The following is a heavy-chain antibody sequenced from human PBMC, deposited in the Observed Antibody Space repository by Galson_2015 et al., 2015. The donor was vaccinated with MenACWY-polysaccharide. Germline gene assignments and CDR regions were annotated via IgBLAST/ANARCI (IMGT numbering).Heavy chain of an antibody. CDR2: IHASGST. CDR3: ARRNLGNWYFDL. V-gene: IGHV4-4*07. CDR1: NGSITSYY. D-gene: IGHD1-14*01. J-gene: IGHJ2*01. Sequence: ETLSLTCTVSNGSITSYYWSWIRQPAGKGLEWIGRIHASGSTTYNPSFKSRVTMSVDMSKNQFSLRLTSVTAADTAVYYCARRNLGNWYFDLWGRGTLVTVSS.